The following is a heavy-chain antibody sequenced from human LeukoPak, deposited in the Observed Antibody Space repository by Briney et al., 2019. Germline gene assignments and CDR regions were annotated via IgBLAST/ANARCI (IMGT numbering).Heavy chain of an antibody. CDR3: ARDNSGFDQ. J-gene: IGHJ4*02. Sequence: GGSLRLSCAASGFTFSTYWMTWVCQAPGKGLEWVADIKQDGSLNFYVDSVKGRFTISRDNAKNSLYLQMNSLRVEDTAVYYCARDNSGFDQWGQGSLVTVSS. V-gene: IGHV3-7*01. CDR2: IKQDGSLN. CDR1: GFTFSTYW. D-gene: IGHD6-19*01.